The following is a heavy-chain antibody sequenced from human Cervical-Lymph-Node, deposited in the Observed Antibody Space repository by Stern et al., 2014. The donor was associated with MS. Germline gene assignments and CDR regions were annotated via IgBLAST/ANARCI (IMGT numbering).Heavy chain of an antibody. V-gene: IGHV4-4*02. CDR3: ARDCGRSSCYVH. Sequence: QLQLQESGPGLVRPSGTLSLTCAVSGGSVTTTNWWSWVRQPPGKGLEWIGEIYHSGSTNYDPSLKSRVTMSVDKSKNQVSLEMRSVTAADTAVYFCARDCGRSSCYVHWGQGTLVTVSS. J-gene: IGHJ4*02. CDR2: IYHSGST. D-gene: IGHD2-2*01. CDR1: GGSVTTTNW.